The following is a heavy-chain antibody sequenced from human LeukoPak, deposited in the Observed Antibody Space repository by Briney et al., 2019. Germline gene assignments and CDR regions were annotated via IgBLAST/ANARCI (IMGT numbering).Heavy chain of an antibody. CDR1: GYTFTSYD. CDR2: INPNSGGT. D-gene: IGHD4-23*01. V-gene: IGHV1-2*02. Sequence: ASVKVSCKASGYTFTSYDINWVRQAPGQGLEWMGWINPNSGGTNYAQKFQGRVTMTRDTSISTAYMELSRLRSDDTAVYYCASAVVTPRMSYYYYMDVWGKGTTVTVSS. J-gene: IGHJ6*03. CDR3: ASAVVTPRMSYYYYMDV.